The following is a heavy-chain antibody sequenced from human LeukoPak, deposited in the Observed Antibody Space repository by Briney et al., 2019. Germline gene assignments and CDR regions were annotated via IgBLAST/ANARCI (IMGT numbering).Heavy chain of an antibody. V-gene: IGHV4-34*01. CDR1: GGSFSGYY. CDR3: ARKRFYDSYFDH. CDR2: INHSGST. Sequence: PSETLSLTCAVYGGSFSGYYWSWIRQPPGKGLEWIGEINHSGSTNYNPSLKSRVTISVDTSKNQFSLKLSSVTAADTAVYYCARKRFYDSYFDHWGQGTLVTVSS. J-gene: IGHJ4*02. D-gene: IGHD3-22*01.